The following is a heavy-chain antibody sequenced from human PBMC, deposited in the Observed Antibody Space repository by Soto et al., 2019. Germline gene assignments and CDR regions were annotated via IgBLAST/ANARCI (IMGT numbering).Heavy chain of an antibody. V-gene: IGHV3-11*06. CDR1: GFTFSDYY. CDR3: ARNHIAASGTSAYDI. CDR2: ISPSSSYT. J-gene: IGHJ3*02. D-gene: IGHD6-13*01. Sequence: GGSLRLSCAASGFTFSDYYMSWIRQAPGKGLEWVSYISPSSSYTNYAVSVKGRFTISRDNAKNSVYLQMNSLRAEDTAVYYCARNHIAASGTSAYDIWGQGTMVTVSS.